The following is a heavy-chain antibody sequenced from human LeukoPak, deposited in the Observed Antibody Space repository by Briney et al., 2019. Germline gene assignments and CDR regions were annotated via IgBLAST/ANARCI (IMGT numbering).Heavy chain of an antibody. V-gene: IGHV3-23*01. CDR3: AKVPRYCSGGSCYGGYFQH. Sequence: GGSLRPSCAASGFTFSSYAMSWVRQAPGKGLEWVSAISGSGGNTYYADSGKGRFTISRDNSKNTLYLQMNSLRAEDTAIYYCAKVPRYCSGGSCYGGYFQHWGQGTLVTVSS. D-gene: IGHD2-15*01. CDR2: ISGSGGNT. CDR1: GFTFSSYA. J-gene: IGHJ1*01.